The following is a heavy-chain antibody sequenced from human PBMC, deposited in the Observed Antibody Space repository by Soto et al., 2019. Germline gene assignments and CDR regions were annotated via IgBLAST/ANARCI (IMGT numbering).Heavy chain of an antibody. CDR1: GFTFSSYW. D-gene: IGHD3-3*01. V-gene: IGHV3-7*05. CDR3: ARDLRYDFWSGYYFDY. Sequence: GGSLRLSCAASGFTFSSYWMSWVRQAPGKGLEWVANIKQDGSEKYYVDSVKGRFTISRDNAKNSLYLQMNSLRAEDTAVYYCARDLRYDFWSGYYFDYWGQGTLVTVS. J-gene: IGHJ4*02. CDR2: IKQDGSEK.